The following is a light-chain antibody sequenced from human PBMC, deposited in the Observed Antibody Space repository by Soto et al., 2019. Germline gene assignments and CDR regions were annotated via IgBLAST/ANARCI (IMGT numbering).Light chain of an antibody. CDR1: QSISLS. CDR2: DAS. V-gene: IGKV3-11*01. Sequence: EIVLTQSPATLSLSPGERATLSCRASQSISLSLAWYQHKPGQAPRLLIYDASKRATSIPARFSGSGSGTDFTLTISSLEPEDFAVYYCQQRTNWPPWTFGQGTKVEIK. J-gene: IGKJ1*01. CDR3: QQRTNWPPWT.